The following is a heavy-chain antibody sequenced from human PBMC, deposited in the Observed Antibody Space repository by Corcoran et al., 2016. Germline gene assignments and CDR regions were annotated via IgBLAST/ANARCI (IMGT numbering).Heavy chain of an antibody. D-gene: IGHD3-16*01. CDR3: ARVVDYVWGSDY. Sequence: EVQLVESGGGLVQPGGSPRLACAASGFTFSSYSMNWVRQAPGKGLEWVSSISSSSSYIYYADSVKGRFTISRYNAKNSLYLQMNSLRAEDTAVYYCARVVDYVWGSDYWGQGTLVTVSS. J-gene: IGHJ4*02. V-gene: IGHV3-21*01. CDR2: ISSSSSYI. CDR1: GFTFSSYS.